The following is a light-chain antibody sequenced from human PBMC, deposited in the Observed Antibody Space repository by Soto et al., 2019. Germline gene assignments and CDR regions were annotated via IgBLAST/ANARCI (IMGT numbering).Light chain of an antibody. J-gene: IGLJ3*02. CDR1: SSNIGSGYD. CDR2: GNN. Sequence: QSVLTQPPSVSGAPGQRVTISCTGSSSNIGSGYDVHWYQQLPGTAPKLLIYGNNNRPSGVPDRFSGSKSGTSASLAITGLQAEDEADYYCQSYDTSLRASTWVFGGGTQLTVL. CDR3: QSYDTSLRASTWV. V-gene: IGLV1-40*01.